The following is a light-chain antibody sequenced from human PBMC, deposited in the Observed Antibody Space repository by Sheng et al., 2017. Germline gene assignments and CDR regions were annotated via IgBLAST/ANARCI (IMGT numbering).Light chain of an antibody. CDR1: QGISSY. V-gene: IGKV1-8*01. Sequence: AIRMTQSPSSLSASTGDRVTITCRASQGISSYLAWYQQKPGKAPKLLIYAASTLQSGVPSRFSGSGSGTDFTLTISCLQPEDFATYYCQQSYSSSVTFGQGTKVEI. CDR2: AAS. J-gene: IGKJ1*01. CDR3: QQSYSSSVT.